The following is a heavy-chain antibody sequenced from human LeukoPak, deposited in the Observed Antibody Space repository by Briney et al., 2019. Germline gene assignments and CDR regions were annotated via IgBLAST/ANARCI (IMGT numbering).Heavy chain of an antibody. CDR1: GFTFSSYG. J-gene: IGHJ4*02. CDR2: ISYDGSNK. D-gene: IGHD4-17*01. CDR3: AKDSKTTVTDY. V-gene: IGHV3-30*18. Sequence: PGRSLRLSCAASGFTFSSYGMHWVRQAPGKGLEWVAVISYDGSNKYYADSVKGRFTISRVNSKNTLYLQMNSLRAEDTAVYYCAKDSKTTVTDYWGQGTLVTVSS.